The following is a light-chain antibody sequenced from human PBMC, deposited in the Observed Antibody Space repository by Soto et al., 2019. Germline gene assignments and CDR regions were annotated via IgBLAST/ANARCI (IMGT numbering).Light chain of an antibody. Sequence: EIQMTQSPASLSASVGDRVTITCRASQGISNYLAWYQQKPGKVPKLLIYAASTLQSGVPSRFSGSGSGTDFTLTITSLQPEDVATYYCQKYSSVITFGQGTRLKIK. V-gene: IGKV1-27*01. J-gene: IGKJ5*01. CDR3: QKYSSVIT. CDR1: QGISNY. CDR2: AAS.